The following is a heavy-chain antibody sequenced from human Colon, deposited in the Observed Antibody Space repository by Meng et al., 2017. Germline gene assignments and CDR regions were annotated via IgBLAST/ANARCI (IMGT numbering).Heavy chain of an antibody. CDR2: IQSDGSSI. CDR1: GFTFSTYW. Sequence: ASGFTFSTYWTYWVRQAPGKGLVWVSRIQSDGSSISYADSVKGRFTISRDNAKNTLYLQMNSLRAEDTAVYYCAKVPGVGATPSFYFDYWGQGTLVTVSS. D-gene: IGHD1-26*01. CDR3: AKVPGVGATPSFYFDY. J-gene: IGHJ4*02. V-gene: IGHV3-74*01.